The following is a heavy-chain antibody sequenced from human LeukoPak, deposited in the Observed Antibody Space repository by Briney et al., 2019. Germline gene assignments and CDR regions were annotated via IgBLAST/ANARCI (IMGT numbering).Heavy chain of an antibody. V-gene: IGHV3-30*14. CDR3: ARDGLVFYAFDI. Sequence: GGSLRLSCAASGFTFSSYAMHWVRQAPGKGLEWVAVISYDGSNKYYADSVKGRFTISRDNSKNTLYLQMNSLRAEDTAVYYCARDGLVFYAFDIWGQGTMVTVSS. D-gene: IGHD3/OR15-3a*01. CDR1: GFTFSSYA. CDR2: ISYDGSNK. J-gene: IGHJ3*02.